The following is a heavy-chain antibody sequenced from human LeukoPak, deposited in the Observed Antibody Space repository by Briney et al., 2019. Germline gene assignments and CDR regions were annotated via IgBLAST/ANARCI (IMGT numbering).Heavy chain of an antibody. CDR1: GGTFSSYA. CDR3: ARGAIAAAGHSHDY. CDR2: ISAYNGNT. Sequence: ASVKVSCKASGGTFSSYAISWVRQAPGQGLEWMGWISAYNGNTNYAQKLQGRVTMTTDTSTSTAYMELRSLRSDDTAVYYCARGAIAAAGHSHDYWGQGTLVTVSS. V-gene: IGHV1-18*01. D-gene: IGHD6-13*01. J-gene: IGHJ4*02.